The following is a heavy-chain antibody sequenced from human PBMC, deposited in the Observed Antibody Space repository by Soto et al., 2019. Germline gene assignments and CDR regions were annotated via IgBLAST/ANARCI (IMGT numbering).Heavy chain of an antibody. CDR1: GGSMSSYY. J-gene: IGHJ6*03. Sequence: ETLSLTCTVSGGSMSSYYWSWIRQPPEKGLEWIGYVSYNGGTNYNSTLRSRVTISIDTSKSQFSLKLTSVTAADTAVYYCAGIVIQSGGGGGHMDVWGKGITVTVSS. CDR2: VSYNGGT. CDR3: AGIVIQSGGGGGHMDV. D-gene: IGHD3-22*01. V-gene: IGHV4-59*01.